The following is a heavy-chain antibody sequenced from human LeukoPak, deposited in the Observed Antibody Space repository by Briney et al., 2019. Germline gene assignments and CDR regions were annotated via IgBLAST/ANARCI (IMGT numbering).Heavy chain of an antibody. CDR2: MREDGREM. J-gene: IGHJ4*02. CDR3: ARGGATRGRFEN. D-gene: IGHD1-26*01. V-gene: IGHV3-7*01. CDR1: GFPFNVQT. Sequence: GGSLRLSCAASGFPFNVQTMSWVRQAPGKGLDWVASMREDGREMYYVDSAKGRFTISRDNPKNSLYLQMNFLRAEDTAVYYCARGGATRGRFENWGQGTLVTVSS.